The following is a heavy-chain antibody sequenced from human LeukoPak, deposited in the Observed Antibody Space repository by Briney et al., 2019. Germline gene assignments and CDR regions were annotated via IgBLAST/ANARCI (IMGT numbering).Heavy chain of an antibody. CDR3: ARDSARTYYYDSSGYYTDLGY. Sequence: ASVKVSCKASGYTFTSYGISWVRQAPGQGLEWMGWISAYNGNTNYAQKLQGRVTMTTDTSTSTAYMELRSLRSDDTAVYYCARDSARTYYYDSSGYYTDLGYWGQGTLVTVSS. V-gene: IGHV1-18*01. D-gene: IGHD3-22*01. CDR1: GYTFTSYG. J-gene: IGHJ4*02. CDR2: ISAYNGNT.